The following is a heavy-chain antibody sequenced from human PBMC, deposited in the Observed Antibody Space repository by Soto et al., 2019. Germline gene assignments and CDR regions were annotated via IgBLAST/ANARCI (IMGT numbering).Heavy chain of an antibody. V-gene: IGHV3-30*18. J-gene: IGHJ6*02. CDR1: GFTFSSYG. CDR2: ISYDGSNK. Sequence: GGSLGLSCAASGFTFSSYGMHWVRQAPGKGLEWVAVISYDGSNKYYADSVKGRFTISRDNSKNTLYLQMNSLRAEDTAVYYCAKVIGYGGNSPHYYYYYGMDVWGQGTTVTVSS. D-gene: IGHD2-21*02. CDR3: AKVIGYGGNSPHYYYYYGMDV.